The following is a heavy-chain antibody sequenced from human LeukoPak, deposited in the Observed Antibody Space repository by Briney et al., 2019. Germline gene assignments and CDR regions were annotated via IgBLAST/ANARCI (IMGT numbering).Heavy chain of an antibody. J-gene: IGHJ4*02. D-gene: IGHD3-22*01. CDR1: RYTSTGYY. V-gene: IGHV1-2*02. CDR3: ARGYYDNSGYLYY. CDR2: TNPKSGGT. Sequence: ASVKVSSKASRYTSTGYYIHWVRQAPGQGLEWMGWTNPKSGGTNYAQKFRGRVTMTRDTSISTAYMELSRLRSDDTAVYYCARGYYDNSGYLYYWGQGTLVTVSS.